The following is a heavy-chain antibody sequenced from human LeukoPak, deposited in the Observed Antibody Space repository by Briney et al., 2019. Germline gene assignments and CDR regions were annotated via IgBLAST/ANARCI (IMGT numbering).Heavy chain of an antibody. J-gene: IGHJ5*02. CDR1: GFTVSSNY. CDR2: ISGSGGST. V-gene: IGHV3-23*01. CDR3: AKDLEWELPSWFDP. Sequence: GGSLRLSCAASGFTVSSNYMSWVRQAPGKGLEWVSAISGSGGSTYYADSVKGRFTISRDNSKNTLYLQMNSLRAEDTAVYYCAKDLEWELPSWFDPWGQGTLVTVSS. D-gene: IGHD1-26*01.